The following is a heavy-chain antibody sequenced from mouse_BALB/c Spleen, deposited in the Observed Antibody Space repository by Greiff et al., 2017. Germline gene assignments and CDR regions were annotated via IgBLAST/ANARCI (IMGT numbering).Heavy chain of an antibody. CDR1: GFSLTSYG. CDR3: AAHYDVSPYGFDY. V-gene: IGHV2-2*01. Sequence: QVQLVESGPGLVQPSQSLSITCTVSGFSLTSYGVHWVRQSPGKGLEWLGVIWSGGSTDYNAAFISRLSISKDNSKSQVFLKMNSLQTDDTAMYYCAAHYDVSPYGFDYWGQGTTLTVSS. D-gene: IGHD2-3*01. J-gene: IGHJ2*01. CDR2: IWSGGST.